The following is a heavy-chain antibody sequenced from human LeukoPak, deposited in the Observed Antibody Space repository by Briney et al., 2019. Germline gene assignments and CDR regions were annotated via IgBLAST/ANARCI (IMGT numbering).Heavy chain of an antibody. CDR2: ISGSGGST. D-gene: IGHD6-19*01. J-gene: IGHJ1*01. CDR3: AKDGLGYSSGWTQYFQH. Sequence: PGGSLRLSCAASGFPFSSYSMNWVRHAPGKGLEWVSSISGSGGSTYYADSVKGRFTISRDNSKNTLYLQMNSLRAEDTAVYYCAKDGLGYSSGWTQYFQHWGQGTLVTVSS. CDR1: GFPFSSYS. V-gene: IGHV3-23*01.